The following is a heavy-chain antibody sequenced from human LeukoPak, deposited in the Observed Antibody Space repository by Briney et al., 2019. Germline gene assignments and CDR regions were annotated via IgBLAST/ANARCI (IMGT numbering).Heavy chain of an antibody. D-gene: IGHD3-3*01. J-gene: IGHJ6*02. CDR1: GGSFSGYY. Sequence: SETLSLTCAVYGGSFSGYYWSWIRQPLGKGLEWIGEINHSGSTNYNPSLKSRVTISVDTSKNQFSLKLSFVTAADTAVYYCARGLRFLVVWGQGTTVTVSS. CDR2: INHSGST. CDR3: ARGLRFLVV. V-gene: IGHV4-34*01.